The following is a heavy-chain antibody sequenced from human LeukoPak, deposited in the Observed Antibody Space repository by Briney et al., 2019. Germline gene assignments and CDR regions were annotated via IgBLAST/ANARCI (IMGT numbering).Heavy chain of an antibody. J-gene: IGHJ5*02. CDR1: GYTFTSYD. CDR3: ARELIAARWWFDP. V-gene: IGHV1-46*01. CDR2: INPSGGST. D-gene: IGHD6-6*01. Sequence: ASVKVSCKASGYTFTSYDINWVRQATGQGLEWMGIINPSGGSTSYAQKFQGRVTMTRDTSTSTVYMELSSLRSEDTAVYYCARELIAARWWFDPWGQGTLVTVSS.